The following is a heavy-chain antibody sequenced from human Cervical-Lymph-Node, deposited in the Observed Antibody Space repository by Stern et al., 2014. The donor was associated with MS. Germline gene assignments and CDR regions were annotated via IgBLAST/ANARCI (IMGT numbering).Heavy chain of an antibody. CDR2: IRSKTNAYTT. Sequence: VQLVESGGGLVQPGGSLKLSCAASGILFSGASMHWVRQPSGKGLEWIGRIRSKTNAYTTTYTASVKGRFTISRDDSKMTTYLQMNSLKSEDTAVYYCVSDGSGWRNWGQGTLVTVSS. CDR1: GILFSGAS. J-gene: IGHJ4*02. CDR3: VSDGSGWRN. V-gene: IGHV3-73*01. D-gene: IGHD3-10*01.